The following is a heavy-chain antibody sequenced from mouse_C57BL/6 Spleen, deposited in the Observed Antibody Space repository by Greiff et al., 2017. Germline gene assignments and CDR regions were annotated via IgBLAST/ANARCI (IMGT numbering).Heavy chain of an antibody. V-gene: IGHV1-72*01. J-gene: IGHJ4*01. CDR1: GYTFTSYW. CDR3: ARFYYSSIYAMDY. CDR2: FAPNSGGT. Sequence: QVQLQQPGAELVKPGASVKMSCKASGYTFTSYWMHWVKQRPGRGLEWTGSFAPNSGGTKYSEKFKSKATLTVDKPSSTAYMQLSSLTSEDSAVYYCARFYYSSIYAMDYWGQGTSVTVSS. D-gene: IGHD1-1*01.